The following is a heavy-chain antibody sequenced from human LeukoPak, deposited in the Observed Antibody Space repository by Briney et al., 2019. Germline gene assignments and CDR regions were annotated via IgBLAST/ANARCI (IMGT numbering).Heavy chain of an antibody. D-gene: IGHD6-13*01. Sequence: ASVKVSCKASGYTFTSYYMHWVRQAPGQGLEWMGIINPSGGSTSYAQKFQGRVTMTRDTSTSTVYMELSSLRSEDTAVYYCATARIAAAGHYYYGMDVWGQGTTVTVSS. CDR1: GYTFTSYY. V-gene: IGHV1-46*01. CDR2: INPSGGST. J-gene: IGHJ6*02. CDR3: ATARIAAAGHYYYGMDV.